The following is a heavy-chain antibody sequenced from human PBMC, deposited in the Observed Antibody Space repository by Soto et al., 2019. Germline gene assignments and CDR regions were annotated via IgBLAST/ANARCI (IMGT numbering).Heavy chain of an antibody. Sequence: QVQLVQSGAEVKKPGSSVKVSCKASGGTFSSYAISWVRQAPGQGLEWMGGIIPIFGTANYAQKCQGRVTITADESTSPAYMELSSLRSEDTAVYSCARANGGLGQRASDIFPFYPWGQGTLVTVSS. V-gene: IGHV1-69*12. J-gene: IGHJ5*02. CDR3: ARANGGLGQRASDIFPFYP. D-gene: IGHD2-15*01. CDR1: GGTFSSYA. CDR2: IIPIFGTA.